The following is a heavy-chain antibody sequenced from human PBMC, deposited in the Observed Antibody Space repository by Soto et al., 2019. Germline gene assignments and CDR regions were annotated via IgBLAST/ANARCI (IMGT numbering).Heavy chain of an antibody. D-gene: IGHD2-21*01. CDR2: IVPMFAAP. Sequence: QVLLVQSGAEVKKPGSSVRVSCKTSGGTFSSFAISWVRLAPGQGLEWMGVIVPMFAAPTYAQKFQGRVSITAAESTRPAYMELSRLRSDDTAVYYCARDRVMRGNAYYYGMDVWGQGTTVTVSS. CDR3: ARDRVMRGNAYYYGMDV. CDR1: GGTFSSFA. V-gene: IGHV1-69*12. J-gene: IGHJ6*02.